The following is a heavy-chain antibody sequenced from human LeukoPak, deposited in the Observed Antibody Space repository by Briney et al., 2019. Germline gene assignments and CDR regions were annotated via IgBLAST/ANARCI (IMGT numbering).Heavy chain of an antibody. V-gene: IGHV1-8*01. Sequence: ASVKVSCKASGYTFTSYDINWVRQATGQGLEWMGWMNPNSGNTGYAQKFQGRVTMTRNTSISTAYMELSSLRSEDTAVYYCATWEGNYGDYTGYWGQGTLVTVSS. CDR2: MNPNSGNT. CDR3: ATWEGNYGDYTGY. CDR1: GYTFTSYD. D-gene: IGHD4-17*01. J-gene: IGHJ4*02.